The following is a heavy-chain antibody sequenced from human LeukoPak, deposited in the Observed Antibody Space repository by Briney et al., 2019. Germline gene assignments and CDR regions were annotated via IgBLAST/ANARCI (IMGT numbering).Heavy chain of an antibody. J-gene: IGHJ4*02. CDR2: IYHSGST. CDR1: GYSISSGYY. CDR3: ARRGGNGDFDY. V-gene: IGHV4-38-2*01. D-gene: IGHD4-23*01. Sequence: PSETLSLTCAVSGYSISSGYYWGWIRQPPGKGLEWIGSIYHSGSTYYNPSLKSRVTISVDTSKNQFSLKLSSVTAADTAVYYCARRGGNGDFDYWSQETLVTVSS.